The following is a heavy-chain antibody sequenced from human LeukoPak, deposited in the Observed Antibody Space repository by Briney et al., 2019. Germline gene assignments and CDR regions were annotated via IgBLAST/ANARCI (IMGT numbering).Heavy chain of an antibody. J-gene: IGHJ5*02. CDR3: ARGRRIQLWSIHNWFDP. V-gene: IGHV4-59*12. CDR1: GGSISSYY. CDR2: IYYSGST. Sequence: TPSETLSLTCTVSGGSISSYYWTWIRQPPGKGLEWIGYIYYSGSTNYNPSLKSRVTISVDTSKNQFSLKLSSVTAADTAVYYCARGRRIQLWSIHNWFDPWGQGTLVTVSS. D-gene: IGHD5-18*01.